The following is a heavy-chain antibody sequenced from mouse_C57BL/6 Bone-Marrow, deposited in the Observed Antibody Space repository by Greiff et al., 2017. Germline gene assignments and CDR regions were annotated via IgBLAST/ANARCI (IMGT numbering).Heavy chain of an antibody. CDR2: IYPGSGST. CDR1: GYTFTSYW. Sequence: QVHVKQPGAELVKPGASVKMSCKASGYTFTSYWITWVKQRPGQGLEWIGDIYPGSGSTNYNEKFKSKATLTVDTSSSTAYMQLSSLTSEDSAVYYCAVRQLRLYYFDYWGQGTTLTVSS. V-gene: IGHV1-55*01. D-gene: IGHD3-2*02. J-gene: IGHJ2*01. CDR3: AVRQLRLYYFDY.